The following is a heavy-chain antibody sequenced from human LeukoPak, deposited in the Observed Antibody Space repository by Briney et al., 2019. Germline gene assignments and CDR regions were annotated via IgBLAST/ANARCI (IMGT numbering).Heavy chain of an antibody. D-gene: IGHD4-11*01. CDR1: GGSISSSSYY. CDR2: IYYNGDT. CDR3: SREGYSCPNWFDT. V-gene: IGHV4-39*07. Sequence: PSETLSLTCTVSGGSISSSSYYWGWIRQPPGKGPEWVGSIYYNGDTYYNPSFKSRVSMSVDTAKNQISLILTSVTAADTAVYYCSREGYSCPNWFDTWGQGTLVTVSS. J-gene: IGHJ5*02.